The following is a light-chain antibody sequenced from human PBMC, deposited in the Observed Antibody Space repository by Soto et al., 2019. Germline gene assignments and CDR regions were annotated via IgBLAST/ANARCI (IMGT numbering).Light chain of an antibody. J-gene: IGKJ1*01. CDR3: QQYETFSGT. CDR2: DAS. CDR1: QSVSGW. V-gene: IGKV1-5*01. Sequence: KHSPSTLSGSVGDTVSVTCRASQSVSGWLAWYQQKPGEAPKLLIYDASALPRGVPSRFSGSGSGTKFTLTIASLQPDDFATYFCQQYETFSGTFGPGTKVDIK.